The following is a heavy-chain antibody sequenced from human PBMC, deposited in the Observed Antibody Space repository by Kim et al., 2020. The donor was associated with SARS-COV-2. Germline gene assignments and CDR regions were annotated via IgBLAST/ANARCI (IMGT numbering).Heavy chain of an antibody. V-gene: IGHV3-23*01. CDR3: AKGHTRTWYDH. Sequence: GGSLRLSCAASGFTFTTYAMSWVRQAPGKGLEWVSLISAGGSITYYADSVKGRFTISRDNSKNTLYLQMNSLRADDTAVYYCAKGHTRTWYDHWGQGTLVTVSS. CDR2: ISAGGSIT. D-gene: IGHD2-2*02. CDR1: GFTFTTYA. J-gene: IGHJ5*02.